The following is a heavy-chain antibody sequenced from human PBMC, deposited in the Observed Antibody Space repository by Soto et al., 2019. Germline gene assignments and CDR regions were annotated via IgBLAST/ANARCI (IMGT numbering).Heavy chain of an antibody. V-gene: IGHV4-34*01. CDR2: INQSGAT. CDR3: ARGHLGYSSSWYGFDY. Sequence: SETLSLTCPVYGGPFSGYYWSWIRQTPGKGLEWIGEINQSGATKYNPSLESRVTISVDTSRNHFSLQLSSVTAADTAVYYCARGHLGYSSSWYGFDYWGQGTLVTVSS. CDR1: GGPFSGYY. D-gene: IGHD6-13*01. J-gene: IGHJ4*02.